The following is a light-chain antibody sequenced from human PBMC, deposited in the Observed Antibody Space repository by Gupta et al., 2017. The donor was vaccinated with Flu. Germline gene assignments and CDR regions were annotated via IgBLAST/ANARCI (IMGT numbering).Light chain of an antibody. CDR3: QQYNSYSLT. J-gene: IGKJ4*01. CDR2: KAS. CDR1: QSISSW. V-gene: IGKV1-5*03. Sequence: GDRVTITCRASQSISSWLAWYQQKPGKAPNLLIYKASSLQSGVPSRFSGSGSGTEFTLTISSLQPDDFATYYCQQYNSYSLTFGGGTKVEIK.